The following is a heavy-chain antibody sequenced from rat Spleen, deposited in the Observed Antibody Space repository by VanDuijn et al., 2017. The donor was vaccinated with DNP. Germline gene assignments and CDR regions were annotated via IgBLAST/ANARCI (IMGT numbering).Heavy chain of an antibody. CDR3: ARRGTVMSFDY. V-gene: IGHV5-31*01. J-gene: IGHJ2*01. Sequence: EVKLVESGGGLVQPGRSLKLSCAASGFNFYDYWMAWVRQAPKKGLEWVASITNTGDGSYYSDSVKGRFSLSRDNAKSTLYLQMDSLRSEDTATYYCARRGTVMSFDYWGQGVMVTVSS. D-gene: IGHD1-12*01. CDR2: ITNTGDGS. CDR1: GFNFYDYW.